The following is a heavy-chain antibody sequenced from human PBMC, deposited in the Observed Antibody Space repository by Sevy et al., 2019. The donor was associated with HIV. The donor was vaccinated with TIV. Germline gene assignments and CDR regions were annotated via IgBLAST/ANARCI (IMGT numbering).Heavy chain of an antibody. CDR1: GGPISSYY. CDR2: IYYSGST. D-gene: IGHD3-22*01. CDR3: ARDRHYYDSSGYYFNWFDP. Sequence: SETLSLTCTVSGGPISSYYWSWLRQPPGKGLEWIGSIYYSGSTNYNPSLKSRVTISVDTSKNQFSLRLISVTAADTAVYYCARDRHYYDSSGYYFNWFDPWGQGTLVTVSS. V-gene: IGHV4-59*01. J-gene: IGHJ5*02.